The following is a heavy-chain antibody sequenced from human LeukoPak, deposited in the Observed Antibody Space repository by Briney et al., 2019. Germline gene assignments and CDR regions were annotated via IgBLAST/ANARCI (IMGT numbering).Heavy chain of an antibody. CDR3: ARGSGFDP. CDR1: GFTFNAYS. V-gene: IGHV3-48*01. J-gene: IGHJ5*02. CDR2: ISSSSSLI. Sequence: GGSLRLSCAASGFTFNAYSMNWVRQAPGKGLEWLSHISSSSSLIYYADSVKGRFTISRDNAKNSLYLQMNSLRAGDTAIYYCARGSGFDPWGPGTLVTVSS.